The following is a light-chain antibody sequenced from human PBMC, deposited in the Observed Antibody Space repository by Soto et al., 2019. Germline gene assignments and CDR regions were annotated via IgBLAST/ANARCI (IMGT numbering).Light chain of an antibody. CDR3: NSYTTTSTLV. Sequence: QSALTQPAPVSGSPGQSNTISCTGTSSDVGGYDYVSWYQQHPGKAPKLLIYAVSTRPSGISNRFSGSKSGNTASLTISGLQAEDEADYYCNSYTTTSTLVFGGGTKLTVL. J-gene: IGLJ2*01. CDR2: AVS. V-gene: IGLV2-14*01. CDR1: SSDVGGYDY.